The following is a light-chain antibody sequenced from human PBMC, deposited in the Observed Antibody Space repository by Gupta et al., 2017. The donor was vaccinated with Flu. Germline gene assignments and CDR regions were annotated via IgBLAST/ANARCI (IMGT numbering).Light chain of an antibody. V-gene: IGKV1-5*03. Sequence: DIQMTQSPSTLSASVGDRVTITCRASQSISSWLAWYQQKPGKAPKVLIYNASNLESGVPSRFSGSGSGTEFTLTISSLQPDDFATYYCQQYGSYSGTFGQGTKVEIK. CDR3: QQYGSYSGT. J-gene: IGKJ1*01. CDR2: NAS. CDR1: QSISSW.